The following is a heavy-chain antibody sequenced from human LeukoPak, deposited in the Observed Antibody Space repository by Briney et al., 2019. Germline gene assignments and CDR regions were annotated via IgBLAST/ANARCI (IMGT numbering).Heavy chain of an antibody. CDR1: GYTFTSYG. V-gene: IGHV1-18*01. J-gene: IGHJ6*03. D-gene: IGHD6-19*01. CDR3: ARDSGMSSGWYYYYYMDV. Sequence: GASVKVSCKASGYTFTSYGISWVRQAPGQGLEWMGWISAYNGNTNYAQKLQGRVTMTTDTSTSTAYMELRSLRSDDTAVYYCARDSGMSSGWYYYYYMDVWGKGTTVTVSS. CDR2: ISAYNGNT.